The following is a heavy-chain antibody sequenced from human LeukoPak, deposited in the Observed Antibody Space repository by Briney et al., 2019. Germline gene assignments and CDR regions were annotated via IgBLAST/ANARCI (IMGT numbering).Heavy chain of an antibody. Sequence: GGSLRHSCAASGFTFSSYEMNWVRQAPGKGLEWVSYISSSGSTIYYADSVKGRFTISRDNAKNSLYLQMNSLRAEDTAVYYCARDPYYGDYVVWGQGTLVTVSS. CDR3: ARDPYYGDYVV. J-gene: IGHJ4*02. CDR1: GFTFSSYE. V-gene: IGHV3-48*03. CDR2: ISSSGSTI. D-gene: IGHD4-17*01.